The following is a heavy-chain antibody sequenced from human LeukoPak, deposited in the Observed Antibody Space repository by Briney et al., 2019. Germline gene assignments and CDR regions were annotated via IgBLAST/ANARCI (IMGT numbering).Heavy chain of an antibody. Sequence: PGGSLRLSCAASGFTVSSTHMVWVRQAPGKGLEWVSVIYTGGNSYYADSVKGRFTISRDNSKNTLYLQMNSLRAEDTAVYYCAKRSSGYSTAEYFQHWGQGTLATVSS. CDR2: IYTGGNS. D-gene: IGHD3-22*01. J-gene: IGHJ1*01. CDR3: AKRSSGYSTAEYFQH. V-gene: IGHV3-53*01. CDR1: GFTVSSTH.